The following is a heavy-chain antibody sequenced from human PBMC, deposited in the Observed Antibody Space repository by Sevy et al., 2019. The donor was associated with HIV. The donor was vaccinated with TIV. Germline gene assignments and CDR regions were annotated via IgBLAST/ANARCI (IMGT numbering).Heavy chain of an antibody. D-gene: IGHD2-15*01. V-gene: IGHV3-30*18. Sequence: GGSLRLSCAASGFTFSSYGMHWVRQAPGKGLEWVAVISYDGSNKYYADSVKGRFTISRDNSKNTLYLQMNSLRAEDTAVYYCAKAGGRGIVVVVAATPPFGYWGQGTLVTVSS. CDR2: ISYDGSNK. CDR1: GFTFSSYG. J-gene: IGHJ4*02. CDR3: AKAGGRGIVVVVAATPPFGY.